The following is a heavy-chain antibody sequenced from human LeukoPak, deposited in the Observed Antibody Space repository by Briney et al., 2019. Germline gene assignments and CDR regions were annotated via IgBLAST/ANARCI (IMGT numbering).Heavy chain of an antibody. V-gene: IGHV3-7*01. Sequence: GGSLRLSCAASGFTFSDYWMIWVRQTLGEGLQWVADIKQDGSDRFYVDSVKGRFTISRDNAKNSLYLQMNSLRAEDTAVYYCARLYCGVGICYSYYMDVWGKGTTVTVSS. CDR3: ARLYCGVGICYSYYMDV. D-gene: IGHD2-21*01. CDR2: IKQDGSDR. J-gene: IGHJ6*03. CDR1: GFTFSDYW.